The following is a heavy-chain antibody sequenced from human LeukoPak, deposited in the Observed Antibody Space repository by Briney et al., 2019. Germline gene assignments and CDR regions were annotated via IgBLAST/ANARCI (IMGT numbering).Heavy chain of an antibody. Sequence: SVKVSCKASGGTFSSYAISWVRQAPGQGLEWMGRIIPIFGTANYAQKFQGRVTITTDESTSTAYMELSSLRSEDTAVYYCAREGTAAAVVDYWGQGTLVTVSS. V-gene: IGHV1-69*05. CDR3: AREGTAAAVVDY. CDR1: GGTFSSYA. D-gene: IGHD6-13*01. J-gene: IGHJ4*02. CDR2: IIPIFGTA.